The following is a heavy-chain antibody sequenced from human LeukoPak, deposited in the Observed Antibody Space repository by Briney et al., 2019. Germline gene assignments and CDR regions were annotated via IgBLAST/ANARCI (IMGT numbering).Heavy chain of an antibody. V-gene: IGHV3-7*01. Sequence: GGSLRLSCAAAGFTFSSYWMSWVRQAPGKGLEWVANIKQDRSEKYYVDSVKGRFTISRDNAKNSLYLQMNSLRAEDTAVYYCARAGTVRTPRPLDYWGQGTLVTVSS. J-gene: IGHJ4*02. CDR2: IKQDRSEK. CDR3: ARAGTVRTPRPLDY. D-gene: IGHD3-10*01. CDR1: GFTFSSYW.